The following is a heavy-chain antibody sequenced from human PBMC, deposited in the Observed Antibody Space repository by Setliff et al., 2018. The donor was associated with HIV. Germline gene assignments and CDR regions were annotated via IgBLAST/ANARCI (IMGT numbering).Heavy chain of an antibody. Sequence: PSETLSLTCTVSGGSMNSDSYSWTWLRQPAGKGPELIGHIYVGGSVIYNPSLASRVTLSMVPSKNQFSLDLSSVTAADTAKYYCARAKTIGVSAVFFDPWGQGRPVTVSS. CDR2: IYVGGSV. D-gene: IGHD3-3*01. J-gene: IGHJ5*02. CDR3: ARAKTIGVSAVFFDP. CDR1: GGSMNSDSYS. V-gene: IGHV4-61*09.